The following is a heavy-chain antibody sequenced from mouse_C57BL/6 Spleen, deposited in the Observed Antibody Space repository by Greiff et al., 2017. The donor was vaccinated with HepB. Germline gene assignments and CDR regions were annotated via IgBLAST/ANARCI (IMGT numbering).Heavy chain of an antibody. CDR2: ISDGGSYT. CDR1: GFTFSSYA. D-gene: IGHD2-13*01. Sequence: EVKLVESGGGLVKPGGSLKLSCAASGFTFSSYAMSWVRQTPEKRLEWVATISDGGSYTYYPDNVKGRFTISRDNAKNNLYLQMSHLKSEDTAMYYCARDDSLWDYWGQGTTLTVSS. CDR3: ARDDSLWDY. V-gene: IGHV5-4*01. J-gene: IGHJ2*01.